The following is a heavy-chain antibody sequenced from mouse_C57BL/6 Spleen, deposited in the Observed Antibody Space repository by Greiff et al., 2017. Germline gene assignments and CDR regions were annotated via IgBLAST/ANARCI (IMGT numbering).Heavy chain of an antibody. V-gene: IGHV1-54*01. CDR1: GYAFTNYL. CDR3: ARGGVYYDYEGFAY. CDR2: INPGSGGT. J-gene: IGHJ3*01. Sequence: VKLMESGAELVRPGTSVKVSCKASGYAFTNYLIEWVKQRPGQGLEWIGVINPGSGGTNYNEKFKGKATLTADKSSSTAYMQLSSLTSEDSAVYFCARGGVYYDYEGFAYWGQGTLVTVSA. D-gene: IGHD2-4*01.